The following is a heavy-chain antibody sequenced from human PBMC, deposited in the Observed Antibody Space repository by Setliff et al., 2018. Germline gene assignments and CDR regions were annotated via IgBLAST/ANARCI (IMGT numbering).Heavy chain of an antibody. Sequence: YLTCSVSGGIIYDHWWTWIRQPAGAGLEWIGRIYSDGSADYNPSLRSRVTISVDKSKNQFFLKLTSMTAADTALYFCARERQGGFLEWAPFDSWGQGVVVTVSS. V-gene: IGHV4-4*07. CDR1: GGIIYDHW. CDR3: ARERQGGFLEWAPFDS. D-gene: IGHD3-3*01. CDR2: IYSDGSA. J-gene: IGHJ4*02.